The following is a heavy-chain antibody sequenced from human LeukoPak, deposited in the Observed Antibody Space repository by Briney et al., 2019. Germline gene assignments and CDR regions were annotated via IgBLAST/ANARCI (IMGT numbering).Heavy chain of an antibody. V-gene: IGHV4-31*03. CDR3: AREAFIDYGGNYPHLRNGMDV. CDR1: GGSISSGGYY. Sequence: SETPSLTCTVSGGSISSGGYYWSRIRQHPGKGLEWIGYIYYSGSTYYNPSLKSRVTISVDTSKNQFSLKLSSVTAADTAVYYCAREAFIDYGGNYPHLRNGMDVWGQGTTVTVSS. J-gene: IGHJ6*02. CDR2: IYYSGST. D-gene: IGHD4-23*01.